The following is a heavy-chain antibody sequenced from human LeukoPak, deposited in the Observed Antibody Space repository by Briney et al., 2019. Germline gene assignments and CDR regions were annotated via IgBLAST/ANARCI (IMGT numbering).Heavy chain of an antibody. Sequence: GGSLRLSCAASGFTFSSYAMSWVRQAPGKGLEWVSAISGSGGSTYYADSVKGRFTISRDNAKNSLFLQMNTLRAEDTAVYYCARDPYSSTWSYGMDVWGQGTTVTVSS. J-gene: IGHJ6*02. V-gene: IGHV3-23*01. CDR2: ISGSGGST. D-gene: IGHD6-6*01. CDR3: ARDPYSSTWSYGMDV. CDR1: GFTFSSYA.